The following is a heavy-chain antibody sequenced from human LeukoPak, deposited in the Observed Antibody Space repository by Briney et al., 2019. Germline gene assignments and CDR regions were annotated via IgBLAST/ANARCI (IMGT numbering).Heavy chain of an antibody. Sequence: SETLSLTCTVSGGSISDSYWCWMRQSAGKGLEWIGRVYRSGSTNYNPSLKSRVVISVDTSKNQFSLNLASVTAADTAVYFCARGETLDETPPGWVYFSHWGPGTLVTVSS. CDR2: VYRSGST. V-gene: IGHV4-4*07. CDR3: ARGETLDETPPGWVYFSH. J-gene: IGHJ1*01. CDR1: GGSISDSY. D-gene: IGHD4-23*01.